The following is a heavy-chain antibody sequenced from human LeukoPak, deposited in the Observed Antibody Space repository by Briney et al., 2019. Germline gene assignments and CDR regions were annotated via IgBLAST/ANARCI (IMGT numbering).Heavy chain of an antibody. CDR1: GFTFSSYW. D-gene: IGHD3-10*01. J-gene: IGHJ4*02. V-gene: IGHV3-7*01. CDR3: ARDFAREFTIDY. Sequence: GGSLRLSCAASGFTFSSYWMSWVRQAPGKGLEWVANIKEDGSDKYYVDSVKGRFTISRDNAKKSLYLQMNSLGAEDTAVYYCARDFAREFTIDYWGQGTLVTVSS. CDR2: IKEDGSDK.